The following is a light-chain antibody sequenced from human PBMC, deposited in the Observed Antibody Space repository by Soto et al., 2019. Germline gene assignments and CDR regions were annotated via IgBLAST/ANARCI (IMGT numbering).Light chain of an antibody. CDR2: DAS. CDR3: QQRSNWPPGT. J-gene: IGKJ3*01. V-gene: IGKV3-11*01. CDR1: QSVSSY. Sequence: EIALTQSPATLSLSPGERATLSCRASQSVSSYLAWYQQKPGQAPRLLIYDASNRATGIPARFSGSGSGTDFTLTISSLEPEDFAVNYCQQRSNWPPGTFGPGTKVDIK.